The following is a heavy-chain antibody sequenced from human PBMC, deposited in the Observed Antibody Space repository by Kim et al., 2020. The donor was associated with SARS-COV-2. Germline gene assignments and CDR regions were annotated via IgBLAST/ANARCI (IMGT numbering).Heavy chain of an antibody. CDR1: GYTFSRST. CDR2: IVVGGGNT. V-gene: IGHV1-58*02. CDR3: ATDGGYYYGMDV. Sequence: SVTVSCKASGYTFSRSTIQWVRQARCQRPEWIGWIVVGGGNTFYAQKFQERVTITSDMSTRTAYMELSSLTSGDTALYYCATDGGYYYGMDVWVQGTTVSVSS. D-gene: IGHD3-16*01. J-gene: IGHJ6*02.